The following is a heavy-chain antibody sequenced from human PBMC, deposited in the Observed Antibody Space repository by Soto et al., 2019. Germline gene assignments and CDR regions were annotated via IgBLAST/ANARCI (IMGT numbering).Heavy chain of an antibody. J-gene: IGHJ4*02. Sequence: QVQLQQWGAGLLKPSETLSLTCAVYGGSFSGYYWSWIRQPPGKGLEWIGEINHSGSTNYNPSLKSRVTISVDTSKNQFSLKLSSVTAADTAVYYCASVHRQYTVTKPTSGYYFDYWGQGTLVTVSS. CDR1: GGSFSGYY. CDR2: INHSGST. CDR3: ASVHRQYTVTKPTSGYYFDY. V-gene: IGHV4-34*01. D-gene: IGHD4-17*01.